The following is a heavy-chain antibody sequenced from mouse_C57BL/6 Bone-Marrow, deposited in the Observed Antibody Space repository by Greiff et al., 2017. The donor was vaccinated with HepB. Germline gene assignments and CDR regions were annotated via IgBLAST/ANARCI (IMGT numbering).Heavy chain of an antibody. J-gene: IGHJ3*01. V-gene: IGHV5-17*01. CDR1: GFTFSDYG. Sequence: EVNLVESGGGLVKPGGSLKLSCAASGFTFSDYGMHWVRQAPEKGLEWVAYISSGSSTIYYADTVKGRFTISRDNAKNTLFLQMTSLRSEDTAMYYCARPYYYGSSWFAYWGQGTLVTVSA. D-gene: IGHD1-1*01. CDR2: ISSGSSTI. CDR3: ARPYYYGSSWFAY.